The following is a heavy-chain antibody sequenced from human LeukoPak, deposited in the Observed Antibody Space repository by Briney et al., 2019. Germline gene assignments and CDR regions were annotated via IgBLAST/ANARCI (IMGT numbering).Heavy chain of an antibody. CDR3: ARDPYGSGTRFDY. CDR2: VFHSGST. V-gene: IGHV4-4*02. Sequence: SGTLSLTCAVSGGSISNSNWWSWVRQPPGKGLEWIGEVFHSGSTNYNPSLKSRVTVSVDKSKSQFSLKLNSVTAADTAVYYCARDPYGSGTRFDYWGQGTLVTVSS. D-gene: IGHD3-10*01. J-gene: IGHJ4*02. CDR1: GGSISNSNW.